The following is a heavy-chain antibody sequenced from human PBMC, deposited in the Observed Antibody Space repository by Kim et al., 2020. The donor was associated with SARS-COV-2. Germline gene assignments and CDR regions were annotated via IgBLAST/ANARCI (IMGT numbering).Heavy chain of an antibody. CDR1: GFTFSSYA. CDR2: ISGSGGST. Sequence: GGSLRLSCAASGFTFSSYAMSWVRQAPGKGLEWVSAISGSGGSTYYADSVKGRFTISRDNSKNTLYLQMNSLRAEDTAVYYCAKLSDSYCSGGSCYSVLNYFDYWGQGTLVTVSS. CDR3: AKLSDSYCSGGSCYSVLNYFDY. J-gene: IGHJ4*02. V-gene: IGHV3-23*01. D-gene: IGHD2-15*01.